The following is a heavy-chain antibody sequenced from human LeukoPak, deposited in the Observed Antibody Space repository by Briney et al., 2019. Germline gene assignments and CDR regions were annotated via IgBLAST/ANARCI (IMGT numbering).Heavy chain of an antibody. CDR3: AKDYGDYDYGSSVRGKNWFDP. V-gene: IGHV3-23*01. J-gene: IGHJ5*02. Sequence: GGSLRLSCAASGFTFTNYAMSWVPQAPGKGLEWVSGISGGGGSTYYAHSVKGRLTISRDSSQNTLYLQMNSLRAGDTAVYYCAKDYGDYDYGSSVRGKNWFDPWGQGTLVTVSS. CDR2: ISGGGGST. CDR1: GFTFTNYA. D-gene: IGHD4-17*01.